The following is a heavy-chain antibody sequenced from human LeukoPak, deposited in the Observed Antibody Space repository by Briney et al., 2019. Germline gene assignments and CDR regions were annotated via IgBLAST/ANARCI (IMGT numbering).Heavy chain of an antibody. CDR3: AKDLKPELRYFHYYYYYMDV. V-gene: IGHV1-2*02. J-gene: IGHJ6*03. CDR1: GYTFTGYY. Sequence: ASVKVSCKASGYTFTGYYMHWVRQAPGQGLEWMGWINPNSGGTNYAQKFQGRVTMTRDTSIGTVYMELSRLRSDDTAVYYCAKDLKPELRYFHYYYYYMDVWGKGTTVTISS. CDR2: INPNSGGT. D-gene: IGHD3-9*01.